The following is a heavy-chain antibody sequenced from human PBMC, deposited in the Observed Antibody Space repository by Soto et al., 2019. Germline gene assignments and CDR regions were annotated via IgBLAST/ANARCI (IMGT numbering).Heavy chain of an antibody. CDR1: CGSLSTSSSY. J-gene: IGHJ4*02. V-gene: IGHV4-39*01. Sequence: QLQLQESGPGLLKPSETLSLTCTVYCGSLSTSSSYWGWLRPPPGKRLAWIGHIFSSGSSYYSPSLKSRITILVDTSKSQFSRQLSSVTAADTAVYYWARRVDTGMVPKAPFDYWAQGTIVSASS. CDR2: IFSSGSS. CDR3: ARRVDTGMVPKAPFDY. D-gene: IGHD5-18*01.